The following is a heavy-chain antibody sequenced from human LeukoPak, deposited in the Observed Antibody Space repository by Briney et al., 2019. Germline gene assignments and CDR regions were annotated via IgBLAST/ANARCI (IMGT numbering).Heavy chain of an antibody. J-gene: IGHJ5*02. CDR1: GFSFSDFY. CDR3: AKDYSSSWYNWFDP. D-gene: IGHD6-13*01. CDR2: ISYSSTHI. V-gene: IGHV3-11*01. Sequence: GGSLRLSCAASGFSFSDFYMSWIRQAPGKGLEWVSHISYSSTHIQYADSVKGRFTISRDNSKNTLYLQMNSLRAEDTAVYYCAKDYSSSWYNWFDPWGQETLVTVSS.